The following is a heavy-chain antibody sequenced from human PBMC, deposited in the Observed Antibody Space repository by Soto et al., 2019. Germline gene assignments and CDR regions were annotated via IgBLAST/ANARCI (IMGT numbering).Heavy chain of an antibody. CDR3: AALKRGRYGMDV. J-gene: IGHJ6*02. D-gene: IGHD3-10*01. Sequence: ASVKVSCKASGFTFTSSAVQGVRQARGQRLEWIGWIVVGSGNTNYAQKFQERVTITRDMSTSTAYMELSSLRSEDTAVYYCAALKRGRYGMDVWGQGTTVTVSS. CDR1: GFTFTSSA. CDR2: IVVGSGNT. V-gene: IGHV1-58*01.